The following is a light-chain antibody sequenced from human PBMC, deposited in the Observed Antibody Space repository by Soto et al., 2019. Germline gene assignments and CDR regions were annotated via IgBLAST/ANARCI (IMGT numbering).Light chain of an antibody. CDR2: DAS. Sequence: EMVMTQSPGTLSLSPGERTTLSCRASQSVSSYLAWYQQKPGQAPRLLIYDASNRATGIPARFSGSGSGTDFTLTISSLEPEDFAVYYCQQRSNWPLTFGPGTKVDI. J-gene: IGKJ3*01. V-gene: IGKV3-11*01. CDR3: QQRSNWPLT. CDR1: QSVSSY.